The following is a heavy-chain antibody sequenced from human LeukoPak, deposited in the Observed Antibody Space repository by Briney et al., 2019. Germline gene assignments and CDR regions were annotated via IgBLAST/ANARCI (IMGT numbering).Heavy chain of an antibody. D-gene: IGHD3-3*01. V-gene: IGHV4-59*01. CDR1: GGSISSYY. CDR3: ARDASYYDFWSGYPRPYGMDV. J-gene: IGHJ6*02. CDR2: IYYSGST. Sequence: KPSETLSLTCTVSGGSISSYYWGWIRQPPGKGLEWIGYIYYSGSTNYNPSLKSRVTISVDTSKNQFSLKLSSVTAADTAVYYCARDASYYDFWSGYPRPYGMDVWGQGTTVTVSS.